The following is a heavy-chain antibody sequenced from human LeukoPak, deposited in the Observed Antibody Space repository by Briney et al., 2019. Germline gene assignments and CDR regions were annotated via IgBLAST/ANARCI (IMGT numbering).Heavy chain of an antibody. J-gene: IGHJ4*02. CDR1: GGSISSSNW. CDR3: ARRGYSYGPLLFDY. D-gene: IGHD5-18*01. Sequence: SETLSLTCAVSGGSISSSNWWSWVRQPPGKGLEWIGEIYHSGSTNYNPSLKSRVTISVDKSKNQFSLKLSSVTAADTAVYYCARRGYSYGPLLFDYWGQGTLVTVSS. CDR2: IYHSGST. V-gene: IGHV4-4*02.